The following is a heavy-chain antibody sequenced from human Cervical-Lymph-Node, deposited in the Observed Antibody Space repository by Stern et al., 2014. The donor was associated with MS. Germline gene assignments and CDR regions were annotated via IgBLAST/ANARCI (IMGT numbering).Heavy chain of an antibody. Sequence: VQLLESGAEVKKPGASVKVPCKASGYTFTGYYLHWVRQAPGQGLEWMGRINPNSGDTKFAQNFQDRVTMTRDTSISTAYMELRRLRSDDTAVYYCARSLNWNDVEDYHYGLDVWGQGTTVTVSS. V-gene: IGHV1-2*06. CDR1: GYTFTGYY. J-gene: IGHJ6*02. CDR2: INPNSGDT. CDR3: ARSLNWNDVEDYHYGLDV. D-gene: IGHD1-1*01.